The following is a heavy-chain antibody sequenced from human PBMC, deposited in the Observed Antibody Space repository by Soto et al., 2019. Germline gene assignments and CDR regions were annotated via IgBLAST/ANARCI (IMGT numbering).Heavy chain of an antibody. J-gene: IGHJ4*02. CDR2: INPGAGST. Sequence: QVQLVQSGAEVTKPGASVKVSCKASGYTFTNYFLHWVRQAPGQGLEWMAIINPGAGSTNYAQTLQGRVTMTRDTSTSTVNMELNSLRSEDTAVYYCARGGMTANYAVRGNFDYWSQGTLVTVSS. V-gene: IGHV1-46*04. CDR1: GYTFTNYF. D-gene: IGHD3-10*01. CDR3: ARGGMTANYAVRGNFDY.